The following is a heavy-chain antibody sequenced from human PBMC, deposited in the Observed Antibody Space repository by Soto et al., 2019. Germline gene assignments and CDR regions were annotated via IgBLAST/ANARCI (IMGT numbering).Heavy chain of an antibody. CDR3: ARLGLLWFGELDYYGMDV. V-gene: IGHV4-39*01. D-gene: IGHD3-10*01. J-gene: IGHJ6*02. CDR2: IYYSGST. CDR1: GGSISGSSYY. Sequence: PSETLSLTCTVSGGSISGSSYYWGWIRQPPGKGLEWIGSIYYSGSTYYNPSLKSRVTISVDTSKNQFSLKLSSVTAADTAVYYCARLGLLWFGELDYYGMDVWGQGTTVTVSS.